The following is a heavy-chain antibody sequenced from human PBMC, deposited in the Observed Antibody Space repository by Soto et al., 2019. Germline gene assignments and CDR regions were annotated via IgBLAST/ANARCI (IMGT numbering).Heavy chain of an antibody. CDR2: INTNNGDT. J-gene: IGHJ4*02. Sequence: ASVKVSCKAAGYAFPTYGINWVRQAPGQGLEWMGWINTNNGDTNYAQNLQGRVTMTTDTSTSTAYMELRSLRSDDTAVYYCAREDGYNLSDYWGQGTLVTVSS. CDR1: GYAFPTYG. CDR3: AREDGYNLSDY. D-gene: IGHD5-12*01. V-gene: IGHV1-18*01.